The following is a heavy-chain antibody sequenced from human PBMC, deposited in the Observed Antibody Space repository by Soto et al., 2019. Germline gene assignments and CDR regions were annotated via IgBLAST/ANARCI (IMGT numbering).Heavy chain of an antibody. D-gene: IGHD3-3*02. J-gene: IGHJ6*03. Sequence: ETLSLTCTVSGGSISSYYWSWIRQPPGKGLEWIGYIYYSGSTNYNPSLKSRVTISVDTSKNQFSLKLSSVTAADTAVYYCARGSFFAQYYYYYYYMDVWGKGTTVTVS. CDR3: ARGSFFAQYYYYYYYMDV. CDR2: IYYSGST. V-gene: IGHV4-59*01. CDR1: GGSISSYY.